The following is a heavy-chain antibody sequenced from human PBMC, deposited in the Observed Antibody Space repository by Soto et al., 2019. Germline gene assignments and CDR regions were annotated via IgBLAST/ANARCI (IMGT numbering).Heavy chain of an antibody. CDR3: ARAPMVLTRSYFDS. CDR2: ISSSGNT. Sequence: XETLSLTCTVSDGSISNFDVSWIRQPPGKGLEWIGYISSSGNTNYNPSLKSRVSISVDTSKNQFSLNLTSVTAADTAVYYCARAPMVLTRSYFDSWGQGTPVTVSS. D-gene: IGHD3-22*01. V-gene: IGHV4-59*01. CDR1: DGSISNFD. J-gene: IGHJ4*02.